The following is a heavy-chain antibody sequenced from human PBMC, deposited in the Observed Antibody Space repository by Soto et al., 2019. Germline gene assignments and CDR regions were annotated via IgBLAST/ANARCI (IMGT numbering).Heavy chain of an antibody. CDR1: GGSISSYY. J-gene: IGHJ4*02. D-gene: IGHD2-15*01. Sequence: PSETLSLTCTVSGGSISSYYWSWIRQPPGKGLEWIGYIYYSGSTNYNPSLKSRVTISVDTSKNQFSLKLSSVTAADTAVYYCARVYCSGGRRYPLFDYWGQGTLVTVSS. CDR2: IYYSGST. V-gene: IGHV4-59*08. CDR3: ARVYCSGGRRYPLFDY.